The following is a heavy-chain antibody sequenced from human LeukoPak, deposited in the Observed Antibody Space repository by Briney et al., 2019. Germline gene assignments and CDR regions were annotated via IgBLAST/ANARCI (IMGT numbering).Heavy chain of an antibody. D-gene: IGHD2-2*02. CDR2: VEPEDGKA. V-gene: IGHV1-24*01. CDR3: TTDILDYCDTSSCHKGNS. CDR1: GYTLTDLS. J-gene: IGHJ4*02. Sequence: GASVRVSCKVSGYTLTDLSMHWVRQAPGKGLEWMRGVEPEDGKAIYAQRFQGRVTMTEDTSTDTAYMELSSLRSEDTAVYYCTTDILDYCDTSSCHKGNSWGQGTLVTVSS.